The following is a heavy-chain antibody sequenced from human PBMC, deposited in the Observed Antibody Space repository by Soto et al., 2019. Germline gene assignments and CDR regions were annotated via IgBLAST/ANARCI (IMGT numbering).Heavy chain of an antibody. V-gene: IGHV4-34*01. CDR3: ARDKITGLFDY. CDR2: INHSGST. J-gene: IGHJ4*02. D-gene: IGHD2-8*02. Sequence: PSETLSLTCTVSGGYMISYYWTWIRQPPGTGLEWIGEINHSGSTNYNPSLKSRVTISVDTSKNQFSLKLTSVTAADTAVYYCARDKITGLFDYWGQGTLVTVSS. CDR1: GGYMISYY.